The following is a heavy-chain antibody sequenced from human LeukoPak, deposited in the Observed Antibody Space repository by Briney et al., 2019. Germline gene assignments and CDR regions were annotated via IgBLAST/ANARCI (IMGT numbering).Heavy chain of an antibody. D-gene: IGHD1-14*01. CDR3: ARDFSGYS. V-gene: IGHV3-66*01. CDR1: GFTVSSNY. J-gene: IGHJ4*02. CDR2: IYSGGST. Sequence: GGSLRLSCAASGFTVSSNYMSWVRQAPGKGLEWVSVIYSGGSTYYADSVKGRLTISGDNSKNTLFLQMNSLRAEDTAVYYCARDFSGYSWGQGTLVTVSS.